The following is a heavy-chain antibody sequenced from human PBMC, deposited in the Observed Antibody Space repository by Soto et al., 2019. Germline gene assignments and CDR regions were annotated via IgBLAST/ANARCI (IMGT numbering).Heavy chain of an antibody. CDR3: XXXXXXXXXXGXYYYYG. CDR1: GYTFTDYY. CDR2: VDPEDGET. Sequence: EVQLVQSGAEVKKPGATVKISCKVSGYTFTDYYMHWVQQAPGKGLEWMGLVDPEDGETIYAEKXXXXXTXXAXXXXXXXXMELSSLRSXXXXXXXXXXXXXXXXXXGXYYYYG. J-gene: IGHJ6*01. V-gene: IGHV1-69-2*01.